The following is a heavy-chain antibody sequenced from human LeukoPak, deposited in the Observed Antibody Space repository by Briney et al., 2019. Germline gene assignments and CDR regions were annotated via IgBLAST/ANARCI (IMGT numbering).Heavy chain of an antibody. CDR1: GGSISSYY. J-gene: IGHJ4*02. Sequence: SETLSLTCTVSGGSISSYYWSWIRQPPGKGLEWIGYIYDSGSTNYNPSLKSRVTISADTSNNQFSLKLSSVTAADTAVYYCARQALWFFDHWGQGTLVTVSS. CDR3: ARQALWFFDH. D-gene: IGHD2-21*01. V-gene: IGHV4-59*08. CDR2: IYDSGST.